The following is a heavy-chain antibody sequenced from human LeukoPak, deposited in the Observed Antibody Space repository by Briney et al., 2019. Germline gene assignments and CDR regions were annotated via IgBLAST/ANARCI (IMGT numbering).Heavy chain of an antibody. V-gene: IGHV3-30*03. CDR1: GFTFSSYG. CDR2: ISYDGSNK. J-gene: IGHJ6*03. Sequence: GGSLRLSCAASGFTFSSYGMHWVRQAPGKGLEWVAVISYDGSNKYYADSVKGRFTISRDNSKNTLYLQMNSLRAEDTAVYYCARDGSGTPSYYYYYMDVWGKGTTVTVSS. D-gene: IGHD3-3*01. CDR3: ARDGSGTPSYYYYYMDV.